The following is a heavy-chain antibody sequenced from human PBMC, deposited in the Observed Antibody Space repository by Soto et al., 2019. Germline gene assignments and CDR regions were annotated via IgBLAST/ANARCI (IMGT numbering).Heavy chain of an antibody. Sequence: QVQLVQSGAEVKKPGSSVNVSCKASGGTFSSYAISWVRQAPGQGLEWMGGIIPIFGTANYAQKFQGRVTITADESTSTAYMELSSLRSEDTAVYYCARDVRRIAAAGTRWFDPWGQGTLVTVSS. CDR1: GGTFSSYA. J-gene: IGHJ5*02. CDR2: IIPIFGTA. D-gene: IGHD6-13*01. V-gene: IGHV1-69*12. CDR3: ARDVRRIAAAGTRWFDP.